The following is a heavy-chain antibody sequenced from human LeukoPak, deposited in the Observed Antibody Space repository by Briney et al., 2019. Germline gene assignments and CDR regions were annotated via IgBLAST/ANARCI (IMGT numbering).Heavy chain of an antibody. CDR2: ISAYNGNT. CDR1: GYTFTSYG. J-gene: IGHJ6*03. V-gene: IGHV1-18*01. D-gene: IGHD2-2*01. CDR3: ARNPSTDVVVVPAATAYYYYYYMDV. Sequence: ASVKVSCKASGYTFTSYGISWVRQAPGQGLEWMGWISAYNGNTNYAQKLQGRVTMTTDTSTSTAYMELRSLRSDDTAVYYCARNPSTDVVVVPAATAYYYYYYMDVWGKGTTVTVSS.